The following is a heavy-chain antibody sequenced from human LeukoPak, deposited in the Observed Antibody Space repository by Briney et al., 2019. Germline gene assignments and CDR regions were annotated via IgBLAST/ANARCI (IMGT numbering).Heavy chain of an antibody. CDR1: GFTFSDYY. Sequence: GGSLRLSCAASGFTFSDYYMSWIRQAPGKGLEWVSYISSSGSTIYYADSVKGRFTISRDNAKNSLYLQMNSLRAEDTAVYYCARPLYCSSTSCYPFSPWGQGTLVTVSS. V-gene: IGHV3-11*04. D-gene: IGHD2-2*01. CDR2: ISSSGSTI. CDR3: ARPLYCSSTSCYPFSP. J-gene: IGHJ5*02.